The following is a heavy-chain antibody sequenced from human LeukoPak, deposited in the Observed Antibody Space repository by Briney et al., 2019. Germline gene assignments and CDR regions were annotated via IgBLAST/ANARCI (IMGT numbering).Heavy chain of an antibody. Sequence: GRSLRLSCAASGFTFSSYAMSWVRQAPGKGLEWVSAISGSGGSTYYADSVKGRFTISRDNSKNTLYLQMNSLRAEDTAVYYCAKAFSQLEYYFDYWGQGTLVTVSS. CDR2: ISGSGGST. CDR1: GFTFSSYA. CDR3: AKAFSQLEYYFDY. D-gene: IGHD2/OR15-2a*01. V-gene: IGHV3-23*01. J-gene: IGHJ4*02.